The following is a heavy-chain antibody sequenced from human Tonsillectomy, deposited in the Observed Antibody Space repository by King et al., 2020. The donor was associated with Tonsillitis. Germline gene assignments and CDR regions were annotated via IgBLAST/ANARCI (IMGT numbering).Heavy chain of an antibody. CDR2: INHSGST. CDR3: ARGRPGSAMILPYYMDV. CDR1: GGSFSGYY. V-gene: IGHV4-34*01. D-gene: IGHD3-22*01. J-gene: IGHJ6*03. Sequence: VQLQQWGARLLKPSETLSLTCAVYGGSFSGYYWSWIRQPPGKGLEWIGEINHSGSTNYNPSLKSRVTISVDTSKNQFSLKLSSVTAADTAVYYCARGRPGSAMILPYYMDVWGKGTTVTVSS.